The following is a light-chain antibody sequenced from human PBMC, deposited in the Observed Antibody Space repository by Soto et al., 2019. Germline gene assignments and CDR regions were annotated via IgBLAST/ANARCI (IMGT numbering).Light chain of an antibody. CDR1: PSVSSY. V-gene: IGKV3-11*01. CDR2: DAS. CDR3: QQRSNWPWT. J-gene: IGKJ1*01. Sequence: EIVLTQSPATLSLSPGERATLSCRASPSVSSYLAWYQQKAGQAPRLLIYDASNRATGIPGRFSGSGSGTDFTLTISSLEPEDFAVYYCQQRSNWPWTFGQGTKVEIK.